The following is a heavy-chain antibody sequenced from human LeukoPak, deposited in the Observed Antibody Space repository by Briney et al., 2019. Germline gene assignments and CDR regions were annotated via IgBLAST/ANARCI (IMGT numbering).Heavy chain of an antibody. CDR3: ARHALYSGSYLDS. Sequence: ASETLSLTCAVSGDSISTTNYYWGWIRQPPGKGLEWIGIIYYSGITHYNPSLKSRVTILVDTSKNQFSLKLSSVTAADTAVYYCARHALYSGSYLDSWGQGTLVTVSP. V-gene: IGHV4-39*01. CDR1: GDSISTTNYY. J-gene: IGHJ4*02. CDR2: IYYSGIT. D-gene: IGHD1-26*01.